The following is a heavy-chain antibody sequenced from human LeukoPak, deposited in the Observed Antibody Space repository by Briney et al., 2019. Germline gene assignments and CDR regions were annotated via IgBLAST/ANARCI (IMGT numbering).Heavy chain of an antibody. D-gene: IGHD3-22*01. Sequence: GRSLRLSCAASGFNFRSYGMHWVRQAPGKGLEWVAVISYDGSKEYYADSVKGRFAISRDNSKSTLYLQMNSLRAEDTAVYYCAKDLADYYDSSGYYPDYWGQGTLVTVSS. CDR2: ISYDGSKE. J-gene: IGHJ4*02. V-gene: IGHV3-30*18. CDR3: AKDLADYYDSSGYYPDY. CDR1: GFNFRSYG.